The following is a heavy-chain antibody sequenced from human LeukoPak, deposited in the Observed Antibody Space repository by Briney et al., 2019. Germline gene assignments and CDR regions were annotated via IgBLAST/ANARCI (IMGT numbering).Heavy chain of an antibody. CDR2: LYSDGNT. CDR3: ARGVEPLAANTLAY. CDR1: GFTVITND. V-gene: IGHV3-53*01. Sequence: SGGSLRLSCAASGFTVITNDMTWVRQAPGKGLEWVSVLYSDGNTKYVDSVQGRFTISRDNSKNTLYLEMNSLSPDDTAVYYCARGVEPLAANTLAYWGQGTLVTVSS. D-gene: IGHD1-14*01. J-gene: IGHJ4*02.